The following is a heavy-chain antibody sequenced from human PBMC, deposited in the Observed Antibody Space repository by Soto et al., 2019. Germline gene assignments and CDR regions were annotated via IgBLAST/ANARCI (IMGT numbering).Heavy chain of an antibody. D-gene: IGHD1-1*01. CDR3: ARGRTGTTSYFDY. J-gene: IGHJ4*02. Sequence: ASVKVSCKASGYTFTGYYLHWVRQAPGQGLEWMGWINPNSGSTNYAQKFQGRVTMTRDTSISTAYMELSRLRSDDTAVYYCARGRTGTTSYFDYWGQGNLVTVSS. CDR2: INPNSGST. V-gene: IGHV1-2*02. CDR1: GYTFTGYY.